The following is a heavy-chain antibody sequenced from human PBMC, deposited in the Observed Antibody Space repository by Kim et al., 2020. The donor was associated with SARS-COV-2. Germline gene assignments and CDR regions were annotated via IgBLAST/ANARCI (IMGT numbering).Heavy chain of an antibody. V-gene: IGHV3-23*01. J-gene: IGHJ4*02. CDR3: AKMEYSYGSHFDY. D-gene: IGHD5-18*01. Sequence: YADSVKGRFTISRDNSKNTLYLQMNSLRAEDTAVYYCAKMEYSYGSHFDYWGQGTLVTVSS.